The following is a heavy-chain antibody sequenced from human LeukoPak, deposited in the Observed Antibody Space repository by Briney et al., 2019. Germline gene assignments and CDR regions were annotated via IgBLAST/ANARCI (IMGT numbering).Heavy chain of an antibody. J-gene: IGHJ4*02. Sequence: GGSLRLSCAASGFTFTNYAMSWVRQAPGKGLEWVSVIYSGGSTYYADSVKGRFTISRDNSKNTLYLQMNSLRAEDTAVYYCARDETDYGDYRLDYWGQGTLVTVSS. CDR1: GFTFTNYA. D-gene: IGHD4-17*01. CDR3: ARDETDYGDYRLDY. CDR2: IYSGGST. V-gene: IGHV3-66*01.